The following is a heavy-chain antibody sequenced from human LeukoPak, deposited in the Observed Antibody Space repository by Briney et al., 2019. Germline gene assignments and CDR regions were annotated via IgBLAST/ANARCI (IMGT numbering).Heavy chain of an antibody. Sequence: PSETLSLTCTVSGGSISNYFWTWIRQPPGKGLEWIGYIYYSGSTNYNPSLRSRATISVGTSKNQFSLKLSSVTAADTAVYYCARARSVGYYSFVYWGQGTLVTVSS. J-gene: IGHJ4*02. CDR2: IYYSGST. D-gene: IGHD2-15*01. CDR3: ARARSVGYYSFVY. CDR1: GGSISNYF. V-gene: IGHV4-59*01.